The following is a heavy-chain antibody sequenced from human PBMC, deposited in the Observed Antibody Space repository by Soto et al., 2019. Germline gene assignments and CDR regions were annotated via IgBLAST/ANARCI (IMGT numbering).Heavy chain of an antibody. J-gene: IGHJ6*02. D-gene: IGHD3-10*01. Sequence: SETLSLTCTVSGGSVSSGSYYWSWIRQPPGKGLEWIGYIYYSGSTNYNPSLKSRVTISVDTSKNQFSLKLSSVTAADTAVYYCARRGITMVRGVTKDYYYYGMDVWGQATTV. V-gene: IGHV4-61*01. CDR1: GGSVSSGSYY. CDR3: ARRGITMVRGVTKDYYYYGMDV. CDR2: IYYSGST.